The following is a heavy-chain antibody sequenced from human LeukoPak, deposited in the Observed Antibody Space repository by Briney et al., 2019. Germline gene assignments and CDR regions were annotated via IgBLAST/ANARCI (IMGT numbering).Heavy chain of an antibody. V-gene: IGHV5-51*01. CDR3: ARMADYDILTGHYSGFDY. D-gene: IGHD3-9*01. J-gene: IGHJ4*02. CDR1: GYSFTSYW. CDR2: IYPGDSDT. Sequence: HGESLKISCKGSGYSFTSYWIGWVRQMPGKGLEWMGIIYPGDSDTRYSPSFQGQVTISADKSISTAYLQWSSLKASDTAMYYCARMADYDILTGHYSGFDYWGQGTLVTVSS.